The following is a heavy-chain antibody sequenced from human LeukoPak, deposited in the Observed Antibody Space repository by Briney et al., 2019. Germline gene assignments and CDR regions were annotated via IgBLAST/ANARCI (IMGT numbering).Heavy chain of an antibody. CDR2: ISGSGGST. CDR3: ARGSSGWFDDNWFDP. CDR1: GFTFSSYG. Sequence: GGSLRLSCAASGFTFSSYGMSWVRQAPGKGLEWVSAISGSGGSTYYADSVKGRFTISRDNSKNTLYLQMNSLRAEDTAVYYCARGSSGWFDDNWFDPWGQGTLVTVSS. D-gene: IGHD6-19*01. V-gene: IGHV3-23*01. J-gene: IGHJ5*02.